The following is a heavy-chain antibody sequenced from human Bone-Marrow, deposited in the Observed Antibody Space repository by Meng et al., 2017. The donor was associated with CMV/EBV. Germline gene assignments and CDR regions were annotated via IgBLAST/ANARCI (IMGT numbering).Heavy chain of an antibody. Sequence: SETLSLTCTVSGGSIRSSSYYWGWIRQPPGKGLEWIGSIFYSGSTYYSPSLKSRVTISVDTSKNQFSLKLSSVTAADTAVYYCARDPAYYYGSGSYPFWYFDLWGRGTLVTFSS. V-gene: IGHV4-39*07. D-gene: IGHD3-10*01. CDR3: ARDPAYYYGSGSYPFWYFDL. CDR2: IFYSGST. CDR1: GGSIRSSSYY. J-gene: IGHJ2*01.